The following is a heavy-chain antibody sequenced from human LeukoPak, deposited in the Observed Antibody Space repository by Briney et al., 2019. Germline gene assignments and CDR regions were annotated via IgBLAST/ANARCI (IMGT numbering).Heavy chain of an antibody. D-gene: IGHD3-10*01. Sequence: GRSLRLSCAASGFAFNTYAMHWVRQAPGKGLEWVTLIWHDGSHKFYIDSVKGRFTISRDNAKNSLYLQMNSLRAEDTAVYYCARDDYYGSGSYYDWGQGTLVTVSS. J-gene: IGHJ4*02. V-gene: IGHV3-33*01. CDR2: IWHDGSHK. CDR1: GFAFNTYA. CDR3: ARDDYYGSGSYYD.